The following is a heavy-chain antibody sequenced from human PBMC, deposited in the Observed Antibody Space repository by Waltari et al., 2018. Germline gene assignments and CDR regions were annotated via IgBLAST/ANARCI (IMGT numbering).Heavy chain of an antibody. CDR3: AASSPGYCSGGSCYSDAFDI. CDR1: GYTFTSYG. D-gene: IGHD2-15*01. Sequence: QVQLVQSGAEVKKPGASVKVSCKASGYTFTSYGISWVRQAPGQGLEWMGWISAYNGNTNYAQKLQGRVTMTTDTSTSTAYMELRSLRSDDTAVYYCAASSPGYCSGGSCYSDAFDIWGQGTMVTVSS. CDR2: ISAYNGNT. V-gene: IGHV1-18*01. J-gene: IGHJ3*02.